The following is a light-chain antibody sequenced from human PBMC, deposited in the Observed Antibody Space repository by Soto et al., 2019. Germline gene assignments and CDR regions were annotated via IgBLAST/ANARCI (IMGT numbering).Light chain of an antibody. CDR2: DAS. J-gene: IGKJ1*01. V-gene: IGKV3-15*01. CDR3: QQYNDWQWT. Sequence: EIVMTQSPATLSVSPGERATLSCRASQTVINKLAWFQQEPGQAPRLLIYDASTRATGIPARFSGSGSGTEFTLTIRSLQSEDFAVYYCQQYNDWQWTFGQGTKVDI. CDR1: QTVINK.